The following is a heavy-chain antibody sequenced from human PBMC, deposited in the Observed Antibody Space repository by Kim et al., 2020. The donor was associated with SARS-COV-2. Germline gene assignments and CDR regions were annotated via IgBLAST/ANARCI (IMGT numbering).Heavy chain of an antibody. Sequence: RKGGVTISVDTSKNQFSLKLSSVTAEDTAVYYCARSGYYYDSSAAWFDPWGQGTLVTVSS. D-gene: IGHD3-22*01. J-gene: IGHJ5*02. V-gene: IGHV4-59*01. CDR3: ARSGYYYDSSAAWFDP.